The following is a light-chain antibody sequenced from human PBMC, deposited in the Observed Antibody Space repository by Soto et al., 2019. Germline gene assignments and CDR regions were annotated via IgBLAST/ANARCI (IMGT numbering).Light chain of an antibody. V-gene: IGLV1-47*01. J-gene: IGLJ2*01. Sequence: QAVVTQSPSASGTPGQRVIISCSGTSSNIGTNYEYWYQQLPGTAPKVLIYSNDKRPSGVPNRFSGSKSGTSASLAISGLRSEDEADYYCAAWDDSLSGPLFGGGTKLTVL. CDR1: SSNIGTNY. CDR2: SND. CDR3: AAWDDSLSGPL.